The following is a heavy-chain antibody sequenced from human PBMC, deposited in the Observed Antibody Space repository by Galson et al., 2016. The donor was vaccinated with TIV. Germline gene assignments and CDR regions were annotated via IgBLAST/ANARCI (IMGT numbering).Heavy chain of an antibody. D-gene: IGHD2-2*02. CDR1: GFTFNTNT. V-gene: IGHV3-23*01. CDR2: SSGSGDTI. CDR3: AKTQVDIVVAPAATPGYYFDY. J-gene: IGHJ4*02. Sequence: SLRLSCTASGFTFNTNTMSWIRQAPGKGLEWVSTSSGSGDTIYYADSVKGRFTISRDNSKGTFYLQMSSLRVDDTAIYYCAKTQVDIVVAPAATPGYYFDYWGQGTLVTVSS.